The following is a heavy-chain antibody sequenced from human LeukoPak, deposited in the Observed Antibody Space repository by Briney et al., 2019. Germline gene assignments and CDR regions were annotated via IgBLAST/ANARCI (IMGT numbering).Heavy chain of an antibody. CDR2: IYYIGGT. J-gene: IGHJ4*02. CDR1: GGSIRSYY. CDR3: ASFQLPNFDY. Sequence: SETLSLTCTVSGGSIRSYYWSWIRQPPGKGLEWIGYIYYIGGTNYNPSLKSRVTISVDTSKNQFSLKLSSVTAADTAVYYCASFQLPNFDYWGQGTLVTVSS. V-gene: IGHV4-59*01. D-gene: IGHD2-2*01.